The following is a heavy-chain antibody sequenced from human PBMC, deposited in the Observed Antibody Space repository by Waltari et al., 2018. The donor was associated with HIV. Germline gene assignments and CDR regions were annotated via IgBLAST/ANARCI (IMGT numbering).Heavy chain of an antibody. Sequence: EIQLVESGGGLVQPGGSLRLSCAASGFTFSSYWMYWVRQAPGKGLELVANRKYEGSEVYYVGSVRGRFSSSRDNAKDSLYLQMNSLRAEDTAVYYCATPVTTRGWGQGTLVTVSS. CDR2: RKYEGSEV. D-gene: IGHD4-17*01. V-gene: IGHV3-7*03. CDR1: GFTFSSYW. J-gene: IGHJ4*02. CDR3: ATPVTTRG.